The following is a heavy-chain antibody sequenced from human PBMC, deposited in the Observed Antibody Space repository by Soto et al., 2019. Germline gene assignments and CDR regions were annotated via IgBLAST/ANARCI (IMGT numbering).Heavy chain of an antibody. V-gene: IGHV1-69*01. J-gene: IGHJ4*02. CDR3: AIEYSSSPPYYPIGY. CDR2: IIPIFGTA. CDR1: GGTFSSYS. Sequence: QVQLVQSGAEVKKPGSSVKVSCKASGGTFSSYSISWVRQAPGQGLEWMGGIIPIFGTANYAQKFQGRVTITANESTSTAYMELSSLRSEDTAVYYCAIEYSSSPPYYPIGYWGQGTLVTVSS. D-gene: IGHD6-6*01.